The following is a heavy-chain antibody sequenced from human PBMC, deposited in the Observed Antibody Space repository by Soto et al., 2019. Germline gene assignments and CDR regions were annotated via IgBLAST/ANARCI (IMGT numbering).Heavy chain of an antibody. D-gene: IGHD1-26*01. Sequence: SETLSLTCTVSGGSISSYYWSWIRQPPGKGLEWIGYIYYSGSTNYNHSLKSRVTISVDTSKNQFSLKLSSVTAADTAVYYCARVGALGATTPRYYYYGMDVWGQGTTVTVSS. V-gene: IGHV4-59*01. CDR1: GGSISSYY. J-gene: IGHJ6*02. CDR3: ARVGALGATTPRYYYYGMDV. CDR2: IYYSGST.